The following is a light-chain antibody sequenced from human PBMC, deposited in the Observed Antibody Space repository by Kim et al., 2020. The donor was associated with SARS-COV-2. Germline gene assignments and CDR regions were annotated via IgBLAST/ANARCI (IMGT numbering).Light chain of an antibody. CDR1: TLAYKY. Sequence: SVSPGQTASISCSGNTLAYKYACWYQPKPGQSPLLVIYQYSQRPSGLPERFSGSTSGNTAPLTISGTPAMDEADYYCQAWDSITAVFGTGTKVTVL. CDR3: QAWDSITAV. CDR2: QYS. V-gene: IGLV3-1*01. J-gene: IGLJ1*01.